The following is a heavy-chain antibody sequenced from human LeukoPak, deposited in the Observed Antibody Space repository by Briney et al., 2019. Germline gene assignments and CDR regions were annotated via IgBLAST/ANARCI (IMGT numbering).Heavy chain of an antibody. CDR2: IHSDDR. Sequence: TGGSLRLSCAASGFTVSSNYMSWVRQAPGKGLEWVSLIHSDDRYYADSVKGRFTISRDNSKNTLYLQMNSLRAEDTAVYYCARDGSSRSLQYWGQGTLVTVSS. J-gene: IGHJ1*01. CDR3: ARDGSSRSLQY. CDR1: GFTVSSNY. V-gene: IGHV3-53*01.